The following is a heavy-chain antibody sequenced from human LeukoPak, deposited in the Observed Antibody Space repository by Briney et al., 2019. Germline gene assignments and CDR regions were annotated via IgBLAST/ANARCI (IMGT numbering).Heavy chain of an antibody. J-gene: IGHJ4*02. CDR2: ISSDGSST. V-gene: IGHV3-74*01. D-gene: IGHD3-16*01. Sequence: GGSLRLSCAASGFTFSSYWMHWVRQAPGKGLVWVSRISSDGSSTSYADSVKGRFTISRDNAKNTLYLQMNSLRAEDTAVYYCARDSVWSARDFDYWGQGTLVTVSS. CDR3: ARDSVWSARDFDY. CDR1: GFTFSSYW.